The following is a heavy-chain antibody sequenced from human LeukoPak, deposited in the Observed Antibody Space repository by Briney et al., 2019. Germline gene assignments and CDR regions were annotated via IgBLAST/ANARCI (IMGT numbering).Heavy chain of an antibody. CDR2: INPDGSQK. CDR1: AFTFSSSW. V-gene: IGHV3-7*01. Sequence: PGGSLRLSCAASAFTFSSSWMNWLRQAPGKGLEWVANINPDGSQKRFVDSVMGRFTMSRDNAKNSLYLQMNSLRVEDTAVFYCAALTDRGYNFWGQGTLVTVSS. CDR3: AALTDRGYNF. D-gene: IGHD5-24*01. J-gene: IGHJ4*02.